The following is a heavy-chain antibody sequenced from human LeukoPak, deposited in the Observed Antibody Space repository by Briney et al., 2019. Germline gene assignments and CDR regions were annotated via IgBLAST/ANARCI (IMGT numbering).Heavy chain of an antibody. CDR1: GFTFNSNA. D-gene: IGHD2-15*01. CDR2: ITATGVST. CDR3: ARDLSGGALGAFDI. Sequence: GGSLRLSCAASGFTFNSNAMSWVRQAPGKGLEWVSAITATGVSTFYADSVKGRFTISRDNSKNTLYLQMNSLRADDTAVYYCARDLSGGALGAFDIWGQGTMVTVSS. J-gene: IGHJ3*02. V-gene: IGHV3-23*01.